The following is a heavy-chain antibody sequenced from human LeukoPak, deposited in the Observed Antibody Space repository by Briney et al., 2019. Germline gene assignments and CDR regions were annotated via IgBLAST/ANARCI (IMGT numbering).Heavy chain of an antibody. CDR2: ISGSGGST. D-gene: IGHD3-16*02. CDR1: GFTFSSYA. CDR3: AKAYDYVWGSYRPRPYDY. Sequence: HPGGSLRLSCAASGFTFSSYAMSWVRQAPGKGLEWVSAISGSGGSTYYADSVKGRFTISRDNSKNTLYLQMNSLRAEHTAVYYCAKAYDYVWGSYRPRPYDYWGQGTLVTVSS. J-gene: IGHJ4*02. V-gene: IGHV3-23*01.